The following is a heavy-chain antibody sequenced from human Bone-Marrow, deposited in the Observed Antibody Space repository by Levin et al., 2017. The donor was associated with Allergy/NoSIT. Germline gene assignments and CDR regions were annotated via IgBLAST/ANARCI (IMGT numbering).Heavy chain of an antibody. CDR2: IDTSGDT. J-gene: IGHJ6*02. D-gene: IGHD3-10*01. CDR1: GFTFGTYD. V-gene: IGHV3-13*01. CDR3: AREGRSYGSGSYYGRDGMDV. Sequence: AGGSLRLSCAASGFTFGTYDMHWVRQEIGKGLEWVSGIDTSGDTYYSGSVKGRFTISREDVKNSLYLQMNNLRAGDTAVYYCAREGRSYGSGSYYGRDGMDVWGQGTTVIVSS.